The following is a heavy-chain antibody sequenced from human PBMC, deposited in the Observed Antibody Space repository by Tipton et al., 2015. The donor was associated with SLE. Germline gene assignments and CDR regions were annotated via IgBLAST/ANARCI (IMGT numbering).Heavy chain of an antibody. J-gene: IGHJ5*02. D-gene: IGHD3-10*01. Sequence: TLSLTCTIYRGSFNGYHWSWIRQPPGKGLEWIGEINYSGSTNYNPSLKSRVTISVDTSKNQFSLKLSSVTAADTAVYYCARLSSMVRRAQGWFDPWGQGTLVTVSS. CDR2: INYSGST. CDR3: ARLSSMVRRAQGWFDP. V-gene: IGHV4-34*01. CDR1: RGSFNGYH.